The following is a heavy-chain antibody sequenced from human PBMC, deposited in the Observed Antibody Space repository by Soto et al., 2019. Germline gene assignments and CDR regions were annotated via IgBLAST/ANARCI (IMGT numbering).Heavy chain of an antibody. D-gene: IGHD5-12*01. CDR3: ARVGYSGPDDF. CDR2: ISASGGST. Sequence: GESLKISCAASGFTFSTYAMTWVRQAPGKGLEWVSAISASGGSTYYADSVKGRFIISRDNSNNTLYFQMNSLRAEDTAVYYCARVGYSGPDDFWGQGILVTVSS. CDR1: GFTFSTYA. V-gene: IGHV3-23*01. J-gene: IGHJ4*02.